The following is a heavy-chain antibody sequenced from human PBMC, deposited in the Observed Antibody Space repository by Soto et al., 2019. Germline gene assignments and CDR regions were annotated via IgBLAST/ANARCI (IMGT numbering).Heavy chain of an antibody. Sequence: QVQLQESGPGLVKPSETLSLTCTVSGGSISSYYWSWIRQPPGKGLEWIGYIYYSGSTNYNPSLKSRVTISVDTSKNQFSLKLSSVTAADTAVYYCARQFRGGRWLRGAFDIWGQGTMVTVSS. CDR2: IYYSGST. J-gene: IGHJ3*02. D-gene: IGHD5-12*01. V-gene: IGHV4-59*08. CDR3: ARQFRGGRWLRGAFDI. CDR1: GGSISSYY.